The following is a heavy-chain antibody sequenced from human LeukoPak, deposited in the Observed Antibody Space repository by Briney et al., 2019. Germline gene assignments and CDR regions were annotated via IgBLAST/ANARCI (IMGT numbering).Heavy chain of an antibody. CDR2: ISSSGSTI. CDR3: ARDGRMVRGVKGDAFDI. V-gene: IGHV3-11*04. Sequence: GGSLRLSSAASVFTFSDYYMSWIRQAPGKGLEWVSYISSSGSTIYYADSVKGRFTISRDNAKNSLYLQMNSLRAEDTAVYYCARDGRMVRGVKGDAFDIWGQGTMVTVSS. J-gene: IGHJ3*02. CDR1: VFTFSDYY. D-gene: IGHD3-10*01.